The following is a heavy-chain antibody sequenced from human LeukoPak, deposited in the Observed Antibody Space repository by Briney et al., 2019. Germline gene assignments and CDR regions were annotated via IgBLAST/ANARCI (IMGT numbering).Heavy chain of an antibody. CDR3: ARGRPGYYFDY. CDR2: IYSGGST. J-gene: IGHJ4*02. D-gene: IGHD1-1*01. CDR1: GFTFSSYS. V-gene: IGHV3-66*01. Sequence: GGSLRLSCAASGFTFSSYSMNWVRQAPGKGLEWVSVIYSGGSTYYADSVKGRLTISRDNSKNTLYLQMNSLRAEDTAVYYCARGRPGYYFDYWGQGTLVTVSS.